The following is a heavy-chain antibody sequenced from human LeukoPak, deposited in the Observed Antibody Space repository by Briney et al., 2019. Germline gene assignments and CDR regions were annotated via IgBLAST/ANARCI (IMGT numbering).Heavy chain of an antibody. CDR2: ISSSGSTM. CDR3: VRDWFLALDY. D-gene: IGHD3-10*01. Sequence: GGSLRLSCAASGFTFSSYEMNWVRQAPGKGLEWVSYISSSGSTMYYADSVKGRFTISRDNAKNTLYLQMNSLSDEDTAVYYCVRDWFLALDYWGQGTLVTVSS. CDR1: GFTFSSYE. V-gene: IGHV3-48*03. J-gene: IGHJ4*02.